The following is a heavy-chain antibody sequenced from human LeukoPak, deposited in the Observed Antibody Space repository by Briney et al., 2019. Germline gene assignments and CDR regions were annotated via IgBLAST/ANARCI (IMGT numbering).Heavy chain of an antibody. CDR3: ARESSGGNSNWFDP. CDR2: MNPNSGNT. V-gene: IGHV1-8*01. Sequence: ASVKVSCKASGYTFTSYDINWVRQATGQGLEWMGWMNPNSGNTGYAQKLQGRVTMTRNTSISTAYMELSSLRSEDTAVYYCARESSGGNSNWFDPWGQGTLVTVSS. D-gene: IGHD4-23*01. CDR1: GYTFTSYD. J-gene: IGHJ5*02.